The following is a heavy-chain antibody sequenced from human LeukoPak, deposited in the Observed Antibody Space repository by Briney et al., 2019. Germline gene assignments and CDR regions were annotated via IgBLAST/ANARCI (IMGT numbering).Heavy chain of an antibody. Sequence: PGGSLRLSCAASGFTFSSYCMHWVRQAPGEGLVWVSRINYDDTITNYADSVKGRFTISRDNGRNTLYLQMNSLRVEDTSVNYCATYRRYPVDYWGQGTLVTVSS. J-gene: IGHJ4*02. CDR2: INYDDTIT. CDR1: GFTFSSYC. D-gene: IGHD1-1*01. CDR3: ATYRRYPVDY. V-gene: IGHV3-74*01.